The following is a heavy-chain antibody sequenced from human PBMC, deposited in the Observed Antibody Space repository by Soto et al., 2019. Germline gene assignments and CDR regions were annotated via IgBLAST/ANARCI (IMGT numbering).Heavy chain of an antibody. D-gene: IGHD3-3*01. Sequence: HPGGSMRLSCAASGFTFSSYGMHWVRKAPGKGLEWVAVISYDGSNKYYADSVKGRFTISRDNSKNTLYLQMNSLRAEDTAVYYCAKDFRSAIFGVGTMGYYFDYWGQGTLVTVSS. CDR2: ISYDGSNK. V-gene: IGHV3-30*18. J-gene: IGHJ4*02. CDR3: AKDFRSAIFGVGTMGYYFDY. CDR1: GFTFSSYG.